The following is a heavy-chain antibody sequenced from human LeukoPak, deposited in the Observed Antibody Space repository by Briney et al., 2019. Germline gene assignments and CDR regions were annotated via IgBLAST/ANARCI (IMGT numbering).Heavy chain of an antibody. Sequence: GGSLRLSCAASGFTFSSYAMHWVRQAPGKGLEWVAVISYDGSNKYYADSVKGRFTISRDNSKNTLYLQMNSLRAEDTAVYYCARAFTVTVDYWGQGTLVTVSS. V-gene: IGHV3-30*04. CDR2: ISYDGSNK. CDR1: GFTFSSYA. CDR3: ARAFTVTVDY. J-gene: IGHJ4*02. D-gene: IGHD4-17*01.